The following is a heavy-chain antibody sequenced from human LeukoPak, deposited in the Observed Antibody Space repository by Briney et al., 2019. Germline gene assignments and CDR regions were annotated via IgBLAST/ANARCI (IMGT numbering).Heavy chain of an antibody. J-gene: IGHJ6*03. V-gene: IGHV4-34*01. Sequence: SETLSLTCAVYGGSFSGYYWSWIRQPPGKGLERIGEINHSGSTNYNPSLKSRVTISVDTSKNQFSLKLSSVTAADTAVYYCARVVPPRRVTTYYYYMDVWGKGTTVTVSS. CDR1: GGSFSGYY. D-gene: IGHD4-17*01. CDR3: ARVVPPRRVTTYYYYMDV. CDR2: INHSGST.